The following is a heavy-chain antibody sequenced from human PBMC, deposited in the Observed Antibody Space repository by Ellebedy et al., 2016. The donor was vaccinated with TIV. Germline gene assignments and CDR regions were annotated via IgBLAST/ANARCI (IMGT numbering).Heavy chain of an antibody. Sequence: GSLRLSCAVSGYSISTGSYWGWIRQPPGKGLEWIGSIYHSGSTYYNPSLKGRVSISMDTSRNQFSLRLSSVTAADTAIFYCATFRNLDGFDIWGQGTMVTVSS. V-gene: IGHV4-38-2*01. CDR2: IYHSGST. D-gene: IGHD2/OR15-2a*01. J-gene: IGHJ3*02. CDR1: GYSISTGSY. CDR3: ATFRNLDGFDI.